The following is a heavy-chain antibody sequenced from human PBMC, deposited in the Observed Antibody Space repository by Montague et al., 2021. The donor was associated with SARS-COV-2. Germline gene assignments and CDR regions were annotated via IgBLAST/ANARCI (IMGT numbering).Heavy chain of an antibody. CDR1: GFTFSSYG. CDR3: ARDSYLSGFDY. CDR2: MSYDGSNK. Sequence: FLRLSCAASGFTFSSYGMHWVRQAPGKGLEWVAVMSYDGSNKYYADPVKGRFTISRDNSKNTLYLQMNSLRVEDTAVYYCARDSYLSGFDYWGQGTLVTVSS. V-gene: IGHV3-30-3*01. D-gene: IGHD3-10*01. J-gene: IGHJ4*02.